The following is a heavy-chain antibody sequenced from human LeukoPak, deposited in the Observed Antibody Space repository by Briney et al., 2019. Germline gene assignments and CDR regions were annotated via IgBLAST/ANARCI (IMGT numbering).Heavy chain of an antibody. V-gene: IGHV1-46*01. CDR3: ARDQTITMVRGTLNHAFDI. CDR2: INPSGGSA. Sequence: ASVKVSCKASGYTFTSYYMHWVRQAPGQGLEWMGIINPSGGSASYAQKFQGRVTMTRDTSTSTVYMELSSLRSEDTAVYYCARDQTITMVRGTLNHAFDIWGQGTMVTVSS. CDR1: GYTFTSYY. J-gene: IGHJ3*02. D-gene: IGHD3-10*01.